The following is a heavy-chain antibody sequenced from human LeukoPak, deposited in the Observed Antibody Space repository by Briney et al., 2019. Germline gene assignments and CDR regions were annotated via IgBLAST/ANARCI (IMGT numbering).Heavy chain of an antibody. D-gene: IGHD3-3*01. J-gene: IGHJ5*01. CDR3: VRDWDHYDFDS. Sequence: GGSLRLSCAASGFTFSNYWIHWVRQVPGKGLVWVSRISPDGNYGNYADSVKGRFTISGDNAKNTVYLQMNSLRSEDTALFYCVRDWDHYDFDSWGQGTLVTVSS. CDR1: GFTFSNYW. V-gene: IGHV3-74*01. CDR2: ISPDGNYG.